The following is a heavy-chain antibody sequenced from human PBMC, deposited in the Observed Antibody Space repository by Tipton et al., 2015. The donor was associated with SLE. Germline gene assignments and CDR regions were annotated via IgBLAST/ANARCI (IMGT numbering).Heavy chain of an antibody. CDR2: IYTSGST. Sequence: TLSLTCTVSGGSIYTYYWSWIRQPPGKGLEWIGYIYTSGSTNYNPSLKSRVTISGDTSKNQFSLNLNSVTAADTAVYYCARHSEYNWFDRWGQGPLVTVSS. CDR3: ARHSEYNWFDR. CDR1: GGSIYTYY. J-gene: IGHJ5*02. D-gene: IGHD6-6*01. V-gene: IGHV4-4*09.